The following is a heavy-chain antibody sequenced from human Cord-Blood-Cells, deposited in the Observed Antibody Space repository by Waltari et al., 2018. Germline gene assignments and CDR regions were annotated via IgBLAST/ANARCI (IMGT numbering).Heavy chain of an antibody. V-gene: IGHV1-69*01. CDR3: ASGYCTNGVCYDAFDI. D-gene: IGHD2-8*01. CDR1: GGTFSSYA. Sequence: KKPGSSVKVSCKASGGTFSSYAISWVRQAPGQGLEWMGGIIPIFGTANYAQKFQGRVTITADESTSTAYMELSSLRSEDTAVYYCASGYCTNGVCYDAFDIWGQGTMVTVSS. J-gene: IGHJ3*02. CDR2: IIPIFGTA.